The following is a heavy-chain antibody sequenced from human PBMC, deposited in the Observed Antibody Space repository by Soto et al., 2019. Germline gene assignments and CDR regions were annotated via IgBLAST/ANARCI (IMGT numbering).Heavy chain of an antibody. V-gene: IGHV4-30-2*01. D-gene: IGHD7-27*01. Sequence: QLQLQESGSGLVTPSQTLSLTCAVSGGSISRGGYSWSWIRQPPGKGLEWIAYIYHSGSTYYNLSLNSRVTISVDRSKTQFSLKLSSLTAAYSVVSCCARAPGHWGQGTLVSVSS. CDR1: GGSISRGGYS. CDR2: IYHSGST. J-gene: IGHJ4*02. CDR3: ARAPGH.